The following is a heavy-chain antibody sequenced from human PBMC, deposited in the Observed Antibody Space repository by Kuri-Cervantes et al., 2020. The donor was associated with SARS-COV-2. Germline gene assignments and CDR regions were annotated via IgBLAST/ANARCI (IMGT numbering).Heavy chain of an antibody. CDR2: IYYTGAT. J-gene: IGHJ6*03. V-gene: IGHV4-39*01. CDR3: AVSSPGDHYYFVDV. CDR1: GGSIRSSSFY. Sequence: SETLSLTCSVSGGSIRSSSFYWGWVRQPPGKGLERIGSIYYTGATFYNPSLKSRATISIDTSRSQFCLKLSSVTAADTAVYYCAVSSPGDHYYFVDVWGKGATVTVSS. D-gene: IGHD1-26*01.